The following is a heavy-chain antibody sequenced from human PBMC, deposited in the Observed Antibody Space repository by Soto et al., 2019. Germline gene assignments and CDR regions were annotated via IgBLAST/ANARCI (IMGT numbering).Heavy chain of an antibody. D-gene: IGHD1-1*01. CDR1: GGTFSSYA. V-gene: IGHV1-69*12. CDR2: IIPIFGTA. CDR3: ELTYNWNDVLSAFDI. Sequence: QVQLVQSGAEVKKPGSSVKVSCKASGGTFSSYAISWVRQAPGQGLEWMGGIIPIFGTANYAQKFQGRVTIXXDXAXXSAYMELSGLRSEYTAVYYCELTYNWNDVLSAFDIWGQGTMVTVSS. J-gene: IGHJ3*02.